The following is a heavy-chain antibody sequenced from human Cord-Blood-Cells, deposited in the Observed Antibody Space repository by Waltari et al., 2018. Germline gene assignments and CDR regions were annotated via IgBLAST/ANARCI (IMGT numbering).Heavy chain of an antibody. J-gene: IGHJ3*02. CDR3: ARSSGYSGYDYAFDI. CDR1: GGSFSGYY. CDR2: INHSGST. Sequence: QVQLQQWGAGLLKHSETLSLTCAVYGGSFSGYYWSWIRQPPGKGLEWIGEINHSGSTNYNPSLKSRVTISVDTSKNQFSLKLSSVTAADTAVYYCARSSGYSGYDYAFDIWGQGTMVTVSS. D-gene: IGHD5-12*01. V-gene: IGHV4-34*01.